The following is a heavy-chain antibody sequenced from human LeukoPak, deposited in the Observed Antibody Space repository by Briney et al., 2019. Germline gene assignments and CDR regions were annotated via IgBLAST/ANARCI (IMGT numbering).Heavy chain of an antibody. Sequence: SETLSLTCTVSGGSISSYYWSWIRQPPGKGLEWIGYIYYSGSTNYNPSLKSRVTISVDTSKNQFSLKLSSVTAADTAVYYCAKDPNFDWLPHDYWGQGTLVTVSS. D-gene: IGHD3-9*01. CDR2: IYYSGST. J-gene: IGHJ4*02. CDR3: AKDPNFDWLPHDY. V-gene: IGHV4-59*01. CDR1: GGSISSYY.